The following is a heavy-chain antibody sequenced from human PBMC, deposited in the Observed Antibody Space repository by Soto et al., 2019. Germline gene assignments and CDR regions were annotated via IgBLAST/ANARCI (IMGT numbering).Heavy chain of an antibody. CDR3: AKGGTYYFDS. V-gene: IGHV4-4*07. Sequence: SETLSLTCSVSGASISNFYWSWIRQSAGKGLEWIGRLYTRGTTDYNPSLKSRVTMSIDTSKNRVSLSLTSVTAADTTVYYCAKGGTYYFDSWGQGIVVTVSS. CDR2: LYTRGTT. D-gene: IGHD3-16*01. CDR1: GASISNFY. J-gene: IGHJ4*02.